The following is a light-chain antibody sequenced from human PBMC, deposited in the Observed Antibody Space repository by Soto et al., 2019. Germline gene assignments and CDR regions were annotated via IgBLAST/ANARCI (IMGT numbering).Light chain of an antibody. Sequence: VLTQPPSVSGPPGQRVTISCTGSSSNIGTGYDVHWYQQLPGGAPRLLIYGNNNRPSGVPDRFSGSKSGTSASLAITGLQAEDEAVYFCQSSDGRLTTFVFGSGTKVTVL. CDR2: GNN. CDR1: SSNIGTGYD. V-gene: IGLV1-40*01. J-gene: IGLJ1*01. CDR3: QSSDGRLTTFV.